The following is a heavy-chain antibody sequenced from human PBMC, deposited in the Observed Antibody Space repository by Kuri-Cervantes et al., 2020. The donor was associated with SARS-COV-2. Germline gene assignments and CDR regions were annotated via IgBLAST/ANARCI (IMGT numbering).Heavy chain of an antibody. J-gene: IGHJ3*02. CDR2: ISYDGSNK. CDR3: ARRLGSYYAFDI. D-gene: IGHD1-26*01. Sequence: GESLKISCAASGFTFSSYATHWVRQAPGKGLEWVAVISYDGSNKYYADSVKGRFTISRDNSKNTLYLQMNSLRAEDTAVYYCARRLGSYYAFDIWGQGTMVTVSS. CDR1: GFTFSSYA. V-gene: IGHV3-30-3*01.